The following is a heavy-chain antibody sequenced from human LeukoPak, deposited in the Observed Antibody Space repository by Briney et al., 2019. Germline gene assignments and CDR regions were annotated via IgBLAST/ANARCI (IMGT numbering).Heavy chain of an antibody. Sequence: SETLSLTCSVSGVYFSSSGCYWGWIRQPPGKGLEWIGSIFYTGNTYHNPSLKSLITISADTPKNQFSLELRFVTAADTAVYYCARLGASLKCDSGSFPDYWGQGTLVPFPQ. V-gene: IGHV4-39*01. CDR2: IFYTGNT. J-gene: IGHJ4*02. CDR3: ARLGASLKCDSGSFPDY. D-gene: IGHD3-10*01. CDR1: GVYFSSSGCY.